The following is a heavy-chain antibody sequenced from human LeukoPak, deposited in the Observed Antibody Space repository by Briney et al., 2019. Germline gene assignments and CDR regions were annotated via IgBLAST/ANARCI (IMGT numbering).Heavy chain of an antibody. J-gene: IGHJ4*02. CDR3: ARGDNYYDSSGYYPIDY. CDR1: GFTFSDYY. D-gene: IGHD3-22*01. V-gene: IGHV3-11*04. Sequence: GGSLRLSCAASGFTFSDYYMSWIRQAPGKGLEWVSYISSIGSTIYYADSVKGRFTISRDNAKSSLYMQMNSLRAEDTAVYYCARGDNYYDSSGYYPIDYWGQGTLVTVSS. CDR2: ISSIGSTI.